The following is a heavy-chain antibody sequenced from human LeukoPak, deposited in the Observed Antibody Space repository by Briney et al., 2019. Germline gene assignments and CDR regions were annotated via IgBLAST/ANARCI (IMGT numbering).Heavy chain of an antibody. CDR2: IYYSGST. J-gene: IGHJ4*02. D-gene: IGHD6-19*01. CDR1: GGSISSSSYY. Sequence: SETLSLTCTVSGGSISSSSYYWGWIRQPPGKGLEWIGSIYYSGSTYYNPSLKSRVTISVDTSKNQFFLKLSSVTAADTAVYYCARQLAGIDPYYFDYWGQGTLVTVSS. CDR3: ARQLAGIDPYYFDY. V-gene: IGHV4-39*01.